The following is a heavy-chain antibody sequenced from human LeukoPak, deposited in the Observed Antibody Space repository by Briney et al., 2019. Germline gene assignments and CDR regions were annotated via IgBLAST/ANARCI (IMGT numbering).Heavy chain of an antibody. V-gene: IGHV1-2*02. CDR2: INPNSGGT. CDR3: ARVSGPIGPSNSFDY. Sequence: RASVKVSCKASGYTFTGYYMHWVRQAPGQGLEWMGWINPNSGGTNYAQKFQGRVTMTRDTSISTAYMELSRLRSDDTAVYYCARVSGPIGPSNSFDYWGQGTLVTVSS. CDR1: GYTFTGYY. D-gene: IGHD3-10*01. J-gene: IGHJ4*02.